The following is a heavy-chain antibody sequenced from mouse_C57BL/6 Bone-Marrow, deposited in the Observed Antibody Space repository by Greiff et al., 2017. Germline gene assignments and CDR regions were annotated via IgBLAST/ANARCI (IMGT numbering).Heavy chain of an antibody. CDR2: IDPNSGGT. CDR3: ARWAYDYDCLYAMDY. Sequence: QVQPQQPGAELVKPGASVKLSCKASGYTFTSYWMHWVKQRPGRGLEWIGRIDPNSGGTKYNEKFKSKATLTVDKPSSTAYMQRSSLTSEDSAVYYCARWAYDYDCLYAMDYWGQGTSVTVSS. CDR1: GYTFTSYW. J-gene: IGHJ4*01. V-gene: IGHV1-72*01. D-gene: IGHD2-4*01.